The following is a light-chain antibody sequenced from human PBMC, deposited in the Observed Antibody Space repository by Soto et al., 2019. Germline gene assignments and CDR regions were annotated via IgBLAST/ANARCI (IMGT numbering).Light chain of an antibody. Sequence: EIVMTQSPATLSVSPGERATLSCRASQSVSSNLAWYQQKPGQAPRLLIYGASTRATGIPARFSGSGSGTEFTLTISSLQSEDFALYYCQQYNNWPPWTFGGGTKVDIK. CDR1: QSVSSN. V-gene: IGKV3-15*01. CDR2: GAS. J-gene: IGKJ4*02. CDR3: QQYNNWPPWT.